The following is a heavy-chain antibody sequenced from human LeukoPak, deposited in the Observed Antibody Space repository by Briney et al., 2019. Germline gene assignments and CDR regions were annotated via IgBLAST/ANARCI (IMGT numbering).Heavy chain of an antibody. CDR3: ARVGDSSGYYYPASYYYYYMDV. D-gene: IGHD3-22*01. V-gene: IGHV7-4-1*02. J-gene: IGHJ6*03. CDR1: GYTFTSYA. CDR2: INTNTGNP. Sequence: ASVKVSCKASGYTFTSYAMNWVRQAPGQGLEWMGWINTNTGNPTYAQGFTGRFVFSLDTSVSTAYLQISSLKAEDTAVYYCARVGDSSGYYYPASYYYYYMDVWGKGTTVTVSS.